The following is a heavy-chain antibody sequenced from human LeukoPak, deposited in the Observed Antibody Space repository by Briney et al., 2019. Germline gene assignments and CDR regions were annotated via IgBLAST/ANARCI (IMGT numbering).Heavy chain of an antibody. CDR1: GFTFSNAW. D-gene: IGHD5-12*01. CDR3: ASATMPRYYYYYYYMDV. V-gene: IGHV3-7*01. CDR2: IKQDGSEK. J-gene: IGHJ6*03. Sequence: GGSLRLSCAASGFTFSNAWMSWVRQAPGKGLEWVANIKQDGSEKYYVDSVKGRFTISRDNAKNSLYLQMNSLRAEDTAVYYCASATMPRYYYYYYYMDVWGKGTTVTISS.